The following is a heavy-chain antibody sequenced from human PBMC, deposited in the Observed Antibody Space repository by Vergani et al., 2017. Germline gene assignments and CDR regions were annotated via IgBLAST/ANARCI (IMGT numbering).Heavy chain of an antibody. CDR3: AREVQLVLTYYYYYMDV. CDR2: ISAYNGNT. Sequence: QVQLVQSGAEVKKPGASVKVSCKASGYTFTSYGISWVRQAPAQGLEWMGWISAYNGNTNYAQKLQGRVTMTTDTSTSTAYMELRSLRSDDTAVYYCAREVQLVLTYYYYYMDVWGKGTTVTVSS. D-gene: IGHD1-1*01. J-gene: IGHJ6*03. CDR1: GYTFTSYG. V-gene: IGHV1-18*01.